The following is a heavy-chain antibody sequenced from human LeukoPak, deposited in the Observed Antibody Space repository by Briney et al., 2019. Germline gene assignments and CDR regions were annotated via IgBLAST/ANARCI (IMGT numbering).Heavy chain of an antibody. D-gene: IGHD6-25*01. Sequence: PGGSLRLSCAASGFTFSNYGMNWVRQAPGKGLEWVSSISSSGSHIYYADSVKGRFTISRDNAKNSLYLQMNSLRAEDTAVYYCARLGSQGGVAALDYWGQGTLVTVSS. CDR3: ARLGSQGGVAALDY. CDR2: ISSSGSHI. CDR1: GFTFSNYG. V-gene: IGHV3-21*01. J-gene: IGHJ4*02.